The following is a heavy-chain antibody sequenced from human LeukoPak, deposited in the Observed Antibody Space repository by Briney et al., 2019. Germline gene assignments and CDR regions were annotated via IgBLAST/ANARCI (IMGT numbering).Heavy chain of an antibody. D-gene: IGHD6-13*01. CDR3: ARGGAAAARKRGIDY. CDR1: GFSFSNYW. CDR2: ISENGRAK. Sequence: AGSLRLSCAAYGFSFSNYWMSWVRQAPGKGLEWVASISENGRAKPYVASVRGRFTISRDNTKNSLYLQRNGLRVEDTAVYYCARGGAAAARKRGIDYWGQGTLVTVSS. J-gene: IGHJ4*02. V-gene: IGHV3-7*01.